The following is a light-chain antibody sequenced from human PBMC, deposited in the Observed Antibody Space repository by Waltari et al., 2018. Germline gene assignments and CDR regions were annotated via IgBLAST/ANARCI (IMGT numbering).Light chain of an antibody. V-gene: IGKV3-11*01. Sequence: EIVLTQSPATLSVSPGERATVSCRASQNVSICLAWYQHKPGQAPRLIIYDVDNRATGIPPRFSGSGSGTDFTLTISRFESEDSAVYSCQQRSIWPPITFGQGTRLEIK. CDR2: DVD. CDR3: QQRSIWPPIT. CDR1: QNVSIC. J-gene: IGKJ5*01.